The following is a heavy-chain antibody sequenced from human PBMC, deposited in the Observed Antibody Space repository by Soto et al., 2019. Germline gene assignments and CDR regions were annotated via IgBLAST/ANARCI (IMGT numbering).Heavy chain of an antibody. Sequence: PSETLSLTCAVYGGSFSGYYWSWIRQPPGKGLEWIGEINHSGSTNYNPSLKSRVTISVDTSKNQFSLKLSSVTAADTAVYYCAREAKSLSFLEYGSGSYYPNWFDPWGQGTLVTVSS. CDR1: GGSFSGYY. D-gene: IGHD3-10*01. CDR3: AREAKSLSFLEYGSGSYYPNWFDP. J-gene: IGHJ5*02. CDR2: INHSGST. V-gene: IGHV4-34*01.